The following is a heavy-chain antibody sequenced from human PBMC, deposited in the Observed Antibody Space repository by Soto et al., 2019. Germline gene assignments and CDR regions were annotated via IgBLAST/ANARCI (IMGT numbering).Heavy chain of an antibody. CDR1: GYSFTNND. Sequence: ASVKVSCKASGYSFTNNDVSWVRQAPGQGLEWMGWMNPGSGDTGYAQKFQGRVTMTRDISIATAYMELSSLRSDDTAIYYCARMATFGSLNWFDPWGQGTLVTVSS. V-gene: IGHV1-8*01. D-gene: IGHD3-16*01. CDR3: ARMATFGSLNWFDP. CDR2: MNPGSGDT. J-gene: IGHJ5*02.